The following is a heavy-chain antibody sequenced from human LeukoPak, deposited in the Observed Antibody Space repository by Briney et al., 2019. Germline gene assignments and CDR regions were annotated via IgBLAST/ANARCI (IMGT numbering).Heavy chain of an antibody. CDR3: ARVGSGWQQLHGGNWFDP. Sequence: ASVKVSCKASGYTFTGYYMHWVRQATGQGLEWMGWMNPNSGNTGYAQKFQGRVTMTRNTSISTAYMELSSLRSEDTAVYYCARVGSGWQQLHGGNWFDPWGQGTLVTVSS. J-gene: IGHJ5*02. CDR2: MNPNSGNT. V-gene: IGHV1-8*02. CDR1: GYTFTGYY. D-gene: IGHD6-13*01.